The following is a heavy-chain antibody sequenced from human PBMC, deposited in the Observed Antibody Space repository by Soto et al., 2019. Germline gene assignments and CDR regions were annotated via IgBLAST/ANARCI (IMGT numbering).Heavy chain of an antibody. D-gene: IGHD2-15*01. V-gene: IGHV4-59*01. Sequence: SETLSLTCTASGDSIRSYYWSWILQPPGKRLEWIGAIFYRGSTNYNPSLKSRVAISIDTSKNQLSLKLSPVTAADTAVYFCARDGSGSGSRDGWFDPWGQGTLVTVSS. J-gene: IGHJ5*02. CDR2: IFYRGST. CDR1: GDSIRSYY. CDR3: ARDGSGSGSRDGWFDP.